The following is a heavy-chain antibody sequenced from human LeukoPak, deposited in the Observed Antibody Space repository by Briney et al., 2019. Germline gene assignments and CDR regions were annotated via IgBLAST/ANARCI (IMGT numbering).Heavy chain of an antibody. CDR2: IIPIFGTA. V-gene: IGHV1-69*05. CDR3: ARVSGGDY. CDR1: GGTFSSYA. D-gene: IGHD3-10*01. Sequence: ASVKVSCKASGGTFSSYAISWVRQAPGQGLEWMGGIIPIFGTANYAQKLQGRVTMTTDTSTSTAYMELRSLRSDDTAVYYCARVSGGDYWGQGTLVTVSS. J-gene: IGHJ4*02.